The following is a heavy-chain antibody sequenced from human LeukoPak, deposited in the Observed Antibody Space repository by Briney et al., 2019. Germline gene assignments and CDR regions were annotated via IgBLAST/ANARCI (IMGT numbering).Heavy chain of an antibody. V-gene: IGHV1-18*01. CDR1: GYNFRHYG. D-gene: IGHD2-15*01. Sequence: ASVKVSCKXSGYNFRHYGISWVRQAPGQGLEWMAWISGGYNGDSNYALKLRGRLTMTTDASTSTAYMELRSLRSDDTAVYYCARDEKKYCSGGSCPAYFDYWGQGTLVTVSS. J-gene: IGHJ4*02. CDR2: ISGGYNGDS. CDR3: ARDEKKYCSGGSCPAYFDY.